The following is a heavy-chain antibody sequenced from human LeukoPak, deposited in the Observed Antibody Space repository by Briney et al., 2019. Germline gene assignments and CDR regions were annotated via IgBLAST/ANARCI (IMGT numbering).Heavy chain of an antibody. CDR2: IIPVFGTA. Sequence: ASVKVSCKASGGTFSSYAISWVRQAPGQGLEWMGGIIPVFGTANYAQKFQGRVTITADESTSTAYMELSSLRSEDTAVYYCALAAAGRGGGAFDIWGQGTMVTVSS. CDR1: GGTFSSYA. J-gene: IGHJ3*02. D-gene: IGHD6-13*01. V-gene: IGHV1-69*13. CDR3: ALAAAGRGGGAFDI.